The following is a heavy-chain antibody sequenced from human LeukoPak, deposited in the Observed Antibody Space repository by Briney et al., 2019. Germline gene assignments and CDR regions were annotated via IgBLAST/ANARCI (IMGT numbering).Heavy chain of an antibody. D-gene: IGHD6-19*01. CDR1: GGSFRGYY. Sequence: SETLSLTCAVYGGSFRGYYWSWIRQPPGKGLEWIGEINHSGSTNYNPSLKSRVTISVDTSKNQFSLKLSSVTAADTAVYYSARDSGWLGSYYYGMDVWGQGTTVTVSS. CDR2: INHSGST. V-gene: IGHV4-34*01. J-gene: IGHJ6*02. CDR3: ARDSGWLGSYYYGMDV.